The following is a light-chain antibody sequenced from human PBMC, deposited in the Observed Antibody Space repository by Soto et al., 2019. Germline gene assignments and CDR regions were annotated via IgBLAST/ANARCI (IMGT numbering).Light chain of an antibody. Sequence: QSALTQPASVSGSPGQSITISCTGTSSDVGGYNSVSWYQQHPGKAPKLMIYDVSNRPSGVSNRFSGYKSGNTASLTISGLQAEDEADYYCSSYTSSSTLYVFGTGTKLTVL. CDR3: SSYTSSSTLYV. CDR2: DVS. J-gene: IGLJ1*01. V-gene: IGLV2-14*01. CDR1: SSDVGGYNS.